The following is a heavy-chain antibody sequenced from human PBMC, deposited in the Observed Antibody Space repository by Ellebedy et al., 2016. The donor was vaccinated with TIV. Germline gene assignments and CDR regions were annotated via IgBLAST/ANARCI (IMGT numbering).Heavy chain of an antibody. D-gene: IGHD1-26*01. CDR2: IKEDGSEK. J-gene: IGHJ4*02. CDR1: GFTFSNFW. Sequence: GGSLRLXCAASGFTFSNFWMSWVRQAPGKGLEWVANIKEDGSEKNYVDSVKGRFTISRDNAKNSLCLQMNSLRAEDTAVYYCVRDRPSGSYPDWGQGTLVTVSS. V-gene: IGHV3-7*01. CDR3: VRDRPSGSYPD.